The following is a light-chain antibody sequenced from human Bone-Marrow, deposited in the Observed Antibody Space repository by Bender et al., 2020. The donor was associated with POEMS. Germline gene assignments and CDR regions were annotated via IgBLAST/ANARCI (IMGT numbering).Light chain of an antibody. CDR1: DLGDKY. Sequence: SYEVTQPPSVSVSPGKTASITCSGDDLGDKYVAWYQQKQGKSPVLVIYQDTKRPSGIPERFSGSNSGNTATLTISGTQAMDEADYYCQAWDTYSVIFGGGTKLTVL. V-gene: IGLV3-1*01. CDR3: QAWDTYSVI. J-gene: IGLJ2*01. CDR2: QDT.